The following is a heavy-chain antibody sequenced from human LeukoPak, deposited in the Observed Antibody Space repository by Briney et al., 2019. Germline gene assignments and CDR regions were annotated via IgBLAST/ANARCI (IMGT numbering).Heavy chain of an antibody. CDR2: IYYSGST. J-gene: IGHJ4*02. V-gene: IGHV4-39*01. CDR1: RGSISSSSYY. CDR3: ASLIISTPSAIDF. Sequence: PSETLSLTCSVSRGSISSSSYYWGSIRQPPGKGLEWIGNIYYSGSTYYNPSLKSRVTISVDTSENQVSQKLNSVTAADTAVYYCASLIISTPSAIDFWGQGALVTVSS. D-gene: IGHD2-2*01.